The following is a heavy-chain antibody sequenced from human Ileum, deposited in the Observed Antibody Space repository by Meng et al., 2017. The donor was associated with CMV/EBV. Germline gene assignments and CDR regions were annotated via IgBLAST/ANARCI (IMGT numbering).Heavy chain of an antibody. D-gene: IGHD1-1*01. CDR2: INSDGSNT. CDR1: GFSFSTSW. J-gene: IGHJ4*02. V-gene: IGHV3-74*01. Sequence: LSCATSGFSFSTSWMYWVRQDPGKGLMWVSRINSDGSNTIYADSVKGRFTISRDNAKNTLYLQMESLRAEDTAVYYCARGYHYFDDWGQGTLVTVSS. CDR3: ARGYHYFDD.